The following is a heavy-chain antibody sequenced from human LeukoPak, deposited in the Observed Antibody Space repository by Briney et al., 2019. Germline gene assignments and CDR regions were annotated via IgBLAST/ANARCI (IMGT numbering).Heavy chain of an antibody. CDR3: ARGASAYDPQDDYYYNYMDV. D-gene: IGHD5-12*01. J-gene: IGHJ6*03. CDR2: INPNSGGT. CDR1: GYTFTGYY. Sequence: ASVKVSCKASGYTFTGYYMHWVRQAPGQGLEWMGWINPNSGGTNYAQKFQGRVTMTRDTSISTAYMELSRLRSDDTAVYYCARGASAYDPQDDYYYNYMDVWGKGTTVTVSS. V-gene: IGHV1-2*02.